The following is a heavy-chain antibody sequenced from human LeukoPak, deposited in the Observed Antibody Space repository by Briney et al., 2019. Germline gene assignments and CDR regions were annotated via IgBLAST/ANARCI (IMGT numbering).Heavy chain of an antibody. Sequence: PSETLSLTCAVYGGSFSGYYWSWIRQPPGKGLEWIGEINHSGSTNYNPSLKSRVTISVDTSKNQFSLKLSSVTAADTAVYYCAEGKAEAAGISRVRGVFEIWAKGQWSPSLQ. J-gene: IGHJ3*02. CDR2: INHSGST. CDR1: GGSFSGYY. V-gene: IGHV4-34*01. CDR3: AEGKAEAAGISRVRGVFEI. D-gene: IGHD6-13*01.